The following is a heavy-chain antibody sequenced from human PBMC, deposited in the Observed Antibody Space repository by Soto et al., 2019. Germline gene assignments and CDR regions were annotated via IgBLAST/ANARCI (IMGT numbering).Heavy chain of an antibody. CDR3: ARTSGAGNYYYRLDV. D-gene: IGHD6-13*01. J-gene: IGHJ6*02. CDR2: INHSGST. Sequence: PSETLSLTCAVYGGSFSGYYWSWIRQPPGKGLEWIGEINHSGSTNYNPSLKSRVTISVDTSKNQFSLKLSSVTAADTAVYYCARTSGAGNYYYRLDVWGQGTTVTVSS. CDR1: GGSFSGYY. V-gene: IGHV4-34*01.